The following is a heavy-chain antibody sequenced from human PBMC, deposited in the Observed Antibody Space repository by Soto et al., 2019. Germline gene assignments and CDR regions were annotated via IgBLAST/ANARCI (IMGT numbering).Heavy chain of an antibody. CDR1: GGSFSGYY. J-gene: IGHJ4*02. Sequence: SETLSLTCGVYGGSFSGYYWTWIRQPPGKGLEWIGEINHSGSTNYNPSLTSRVTISVDTSKNQFSLKLRSVTAADTAVYFCATSRGGYCSGNSCYPFGYWGQGTLVTVSS. D-gene: IGHD2-15*01. CDR3: ATSRGGYCSGNSCYPFGY. V-gene: IGHV4-34*01. CDR2: INHSGST.